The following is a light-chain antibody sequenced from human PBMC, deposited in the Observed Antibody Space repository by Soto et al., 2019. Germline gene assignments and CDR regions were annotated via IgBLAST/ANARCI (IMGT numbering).Light chain of an antibody. CDR3: QQYNSYSWT. V-gene: IGKV1-5*03. CDR1: QSISSW. Sequence: DSQMTQYPSTLSASAGDRVTITCRASQSISSWLAWYQQKPGKAPKLLIYKASSLESGVPSRFSGSGSGTEFTLTISSLQPDDFATYYCQQYNSYSWTFGQGTKVDIK. J-gene: IGKJ1*01. CDR2: KAS.